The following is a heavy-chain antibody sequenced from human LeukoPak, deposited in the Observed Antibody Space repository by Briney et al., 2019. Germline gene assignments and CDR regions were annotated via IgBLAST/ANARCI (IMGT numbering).Heavy chain of an antibody. D-gene: IGHD5-24*01. V-gene: IGHV4-59*01. J-gene: IGHJ4*02. CDR1: GGSISSYY. CDR3: ARVEMATIVFDY. CDR2: IYYSGST. Sequence: PSETLSLTCTVSGGSISSYYWSWIRQPLGKGLEWIGYIYYSGSTNYNPSLKSRVTISVDTSKNQFSLKLSSVTAADTAVYYCARVEMATIVFDYWGQGTLVTVSS.